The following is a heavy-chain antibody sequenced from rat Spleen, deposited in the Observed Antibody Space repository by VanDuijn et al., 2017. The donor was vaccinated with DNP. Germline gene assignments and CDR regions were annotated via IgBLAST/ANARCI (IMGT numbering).Heavy chain of an antibody. CDR1: GFIFNDFW. V-gene: IGHV4-2*01. CDR2: VNKDSSRI. D-gene: IGHD1-11*01. Sequence: EVKLVESGGGLVQPGRSLKLSCAASGFIFNDFWMGWVRQAPGKGLEWIGEVNKDSSRINYIPSLKEKITISRDNAQNTLYLQMSKLGSEVTAIYYCAKGPNYGGWSDYFDYWGQGVMVTVSS. J-gene: IGHJ2*01. CDR3: AKGPNYGGWSDYFDY.